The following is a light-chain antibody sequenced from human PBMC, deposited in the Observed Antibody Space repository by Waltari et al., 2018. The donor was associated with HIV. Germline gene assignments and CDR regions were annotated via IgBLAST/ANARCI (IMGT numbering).Light chain of an antibody. CDR1: TATNIERDD. Sequence: QSVLSQPPSASGTPGQRLTISCSASTATNIERDDVRWFRQVPGAAPRLLMYQTDQRPSWVTDRFSGSKSGTSASLVISGLRSEDEAHYYCAAWDDSLSGYVFGTGTKVVVL. V-gene: IGLV1-47*01. CDR2: QTD. J-gene: IGLJ1*01. CDR3: AAWDDSLSGYV.